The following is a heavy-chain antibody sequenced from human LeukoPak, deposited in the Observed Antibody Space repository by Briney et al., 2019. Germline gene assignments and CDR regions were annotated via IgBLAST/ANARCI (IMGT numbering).Heavy chain of an antibody. V-gene: IGHV3-23*01. J-gene: IGHJ4*02. Sequence: PSETLSLTCIVSGYSISSGYYWGWSRQPPGKGLEWVSAISAGGDLTNYADSVKGRFTISRDSSKNMLYVQMNSLRAEDTAVYYCAKGLISSATYFSYFDYWGQGTLVTVSS. CDR1: GYSISSGYY. D-gene: IGHD1-26*01. CDR3: AKGLISSATYFSYFDY. CDR2: ISAGGDLT.